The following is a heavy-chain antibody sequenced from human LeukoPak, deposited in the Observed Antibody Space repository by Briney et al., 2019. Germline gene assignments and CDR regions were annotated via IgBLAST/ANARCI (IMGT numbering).Heavy chain of an antibody. D-gene: IGHD6-19*01. V-gene: IGHV1-2*02. CDR1: GYTFRGHN. CDR2: ISPNNGGT. CDR3: AQSIAVPSIPTFDV. J-gene: IGHJ3*01. Sequence: ASVKVSCKASGYTFRGHNIHWMRQAPGQGLEWVGWISPNNGGTNYAQKFQGRVTMTRDTSAGTVYMDLSSLRSDDTAVYYCAQSIAVPSIPTFDVWGQGTVVSVPS.